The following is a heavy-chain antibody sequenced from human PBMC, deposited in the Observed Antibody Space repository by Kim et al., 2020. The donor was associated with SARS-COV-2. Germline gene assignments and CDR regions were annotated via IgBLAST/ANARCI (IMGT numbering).Heavy chain of an antibody. J-gene: IGHJ6*02. CDR2: NIPIFGTA. Sequence: SVKVSCKASGGTFSSYAISWVRQAPGQGLEWMGGNIPIFGTANYAQKFQGRVTITADESTSTAYMELSSLRSEDTAVYYCARAGCSSTSCYTPYYYYGMDVWGQGTTVTVSS. V-gene: IGHV1-69*13. CDR1: GGTFSSYA. D-gene: IGHD2-2*02. CDR3: ARAGCSSTSCYTPYYYYGMDV.